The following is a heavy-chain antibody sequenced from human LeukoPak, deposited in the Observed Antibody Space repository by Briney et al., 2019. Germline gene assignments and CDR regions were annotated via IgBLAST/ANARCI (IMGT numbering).Heavy chain of an antibody. CDR3: AREHYSSSCPDY. V-gene: IGHV3-74*01. Sequence: GGSLRLSCAASGFTFSSYWMHSVRQAPGKGLVWVSRINSDGSSTNYADSVKGRFTISRDNAKNTLYLQMNSLRAEDTAVYYCAREHYSSSCPDYWGQGTLVTVSS. J-gene: IGHJ4*02. CDR1: GFTFSSYW. CDR2: INSDGSST. D-gene: IGHD6-13*01.